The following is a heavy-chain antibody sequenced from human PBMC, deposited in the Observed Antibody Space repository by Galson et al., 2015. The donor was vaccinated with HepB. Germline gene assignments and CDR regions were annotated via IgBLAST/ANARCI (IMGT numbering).Heavy chain of an antibody. V-gene: IGHV1-18*04. Sequence: SVKVSCKASGYTFTSYGISWVRQAPGQGLEWMGWISAYNGNTNYAQKLQGRVTMTTDTSTSTAYMELRSLRSDDTAVYYCARDYDILTGYTQNWFDPWGQGTLVTVSS. CDR2: ISAYNGNT. CDR1: GYTFTSYG. J-gene: IGHJ5*02. D-gene: IGHD3-9*01. CDR3: ARDYDILTGYTQNWFDP.